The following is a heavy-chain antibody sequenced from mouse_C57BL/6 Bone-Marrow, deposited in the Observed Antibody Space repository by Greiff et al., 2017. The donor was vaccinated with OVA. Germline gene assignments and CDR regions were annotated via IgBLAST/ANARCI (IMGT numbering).Heavy chain of an antibody. V-gene: IGHV5-6*01. J-gene: IGHJ1*03. CDR3: ASHITTVVGPYV. Sequence: DVHLVESGGDLVKPGGSLKLSCAASGFTFSSYGMSWVRQTPDKRLEWVATISSGGSYTYYPDSVKGRFTISRDNAKNTLYLQMSSLKSEDTAMYYCASHITTVVGPYVWGTGTTVTVSS. CDR2: ISSGGSYT. CDR1: GFTFSSYG. D-gene: IGHD1-1*01.